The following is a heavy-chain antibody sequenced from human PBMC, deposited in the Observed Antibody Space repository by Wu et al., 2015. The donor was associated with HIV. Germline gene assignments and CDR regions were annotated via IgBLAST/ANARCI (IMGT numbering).Heavy chain of an antibody. CDR2: INSNTGNT. V-gene: IGHV1-46*01. J-gene: IGHJ4*02. CDR1: GYRFTTYY. Sequence: QVQLVQSGAEVKKPGASVKITCKASGYRFTTYYMHWVRQAPGQGLEWMGLINSNTGNTKYAQNFQGRVIMTRDTSTSTVYMDLNSLTSEDTAVYYCARQGGATLRSAFEYWGQGTLVTVSS. CDR3: ARQGGATLRSAFEY. D-gene: IGHD1-26*01.